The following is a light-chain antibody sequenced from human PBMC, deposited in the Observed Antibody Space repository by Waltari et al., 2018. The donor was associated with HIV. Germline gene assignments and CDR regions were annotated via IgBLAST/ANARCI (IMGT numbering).Light chain of an antibody. V-gene: IGLV1-47*01. CDR2: ANN. J-gene: IGLJ3*02. Sequence: QSVLTQPLSASGTPGQRVTISCSGSSSHIGDFSVSWYQHLPGAAPKLLIYANNQRPSGVTDRFSGSRSGTSASLAISGLRSEDEAVYSCAVWDDSLRGGVFGGGTKLTVL. CDR3: AVWDDSLRGGV. CDR1: SSHIGDFS.